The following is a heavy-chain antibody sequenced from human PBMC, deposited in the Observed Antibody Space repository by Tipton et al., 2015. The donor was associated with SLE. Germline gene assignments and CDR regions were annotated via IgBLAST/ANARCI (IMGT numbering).Heavy chain of an antibody. V-gene: IGHV4-59*08. CDR1: GGSISSYY. Sequence: LRLSFTVSGGSISSYYWSWIRQPPGKGLEWIGYIYYSGSTNYNPSLKSRVTISVDTSKNQFSLRLRSVTAADTAVYYCARGGTAMAYWYFDLWGRGTLVTVSS. J-gene: IGHJ2*01. CDR3: ARGGTAMAYWYFDL. D-gene: IGHD5-18*01. CDR2: IYYSGST.